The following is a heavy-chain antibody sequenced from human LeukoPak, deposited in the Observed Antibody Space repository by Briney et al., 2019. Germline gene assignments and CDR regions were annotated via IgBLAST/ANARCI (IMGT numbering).Heavy chain of an antibody. Sequence: ASVKVSCKASGYTFTGYYMHWVRQAPGQGLEWMGWINPNSGGTNYAQKFQGRVTMTRVTSNNTAYMALMRLRSDGTDVYYGSNWGGGLPAPLVLDYWGQGTLVTVSS. J-gene: IGHJ4*02. CDR2: INPNSGGT. CDR1: GYTFTGYY. V-gene: IGHV1-2*02. D-gene: IGHD6-6*01. CDR3: SNWGGGLPAPLVLDY.